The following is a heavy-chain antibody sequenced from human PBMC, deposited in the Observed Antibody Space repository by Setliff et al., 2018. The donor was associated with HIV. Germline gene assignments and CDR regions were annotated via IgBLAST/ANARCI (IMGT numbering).Heavy chain of an antibody. CDR2: TSSSGSIR. Sequence: PGGSLRLSCAASGFTFSDYYMSWIRQTPGKGLEWVAYTSSSGSIRDYGDSVKGRFTISRYNGRNEVYLEMNNLRGDDTGLYYCTSARDFWSGYYTVPYYFHYWGQGTLVTVS. CDR1: GFTFSDYY. J-gene: IGHJ4*02. CDR3: TSARDFWSGYYTVPYYFHY. V-gene: IGHV3-11*04. D-gene: IGHD3-3*01.